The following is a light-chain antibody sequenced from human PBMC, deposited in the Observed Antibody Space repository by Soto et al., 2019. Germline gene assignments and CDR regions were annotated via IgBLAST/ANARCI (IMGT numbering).Light chain of an antibody. V-gene: IGLV1-40*01. Sequence: QSVLTQPPSVSGAPGQRVTISCTGSSSNTGAGYDVHWYQQLPGTAPKLLIYANYNRPSGVPDRFSGSKSGTSASLAITGLQAEDEAAYYCQSYDGSLSGVVFGGGTKLTVL. CDR2: ANY. CDR3: QSYDGSLSGVV. CDR1: SSNTGAGYD. J-gene: IGLJ3*02.